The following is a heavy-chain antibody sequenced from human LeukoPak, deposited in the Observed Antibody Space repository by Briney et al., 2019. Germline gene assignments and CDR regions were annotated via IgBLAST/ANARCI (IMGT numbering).Heavy chain of an antibody. J-gene: IGHJ3*02. CDR3: GAGRQFVGAFDI. Sequence: GGSLRLSCAASGFTFSRYELYWVRQAPGKGLEGVSYISSGGTTIKYADSVKGQFTISRDDAKKSLYLQMNSLRAEDTAIYYCGAGRQFVGAFDIWGQGTLVTVSS. CDR1: GFTFSRYE. CDR2: ISSGGTTI. D-gene: IGHD3-10*01. V-gene: IGHV3-48*03.